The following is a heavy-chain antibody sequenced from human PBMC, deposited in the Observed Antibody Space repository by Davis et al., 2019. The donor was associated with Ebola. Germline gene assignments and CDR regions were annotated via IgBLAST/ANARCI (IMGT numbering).Heavy chain of an antibody. CDR3: ARETYRYFYYGMDV. Sequence: SETLSLTCAVSGGSISSSSYYWGWIRQPPGTGLEWIGSIYYSGSTYYNPSLKSRVTISVDKSKNQFSLKLSSVTAADTAVYYCARETYRYFYYGMDVWGQGTTVTVSS. V-gene: IGHV4-39*07. D-gene: IGHD3-16*02. CDR1: GGSISSSSYY. J-gene: IGHJ6*02. CDR2: IYYSGST.